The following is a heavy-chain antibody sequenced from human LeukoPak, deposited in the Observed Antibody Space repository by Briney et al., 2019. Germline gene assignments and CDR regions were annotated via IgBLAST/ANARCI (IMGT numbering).Heavy chain of an antibody. D-gene: IGHD3-10*01. CDR1: GYTFTSYY. V-gene: IGHV1-46*01. J-gene: IGHJ4*02. CDR3: ARDLRSGGVTYGQDS. Sequence: ASVKVSCKASGYTFTSYYMHWVRQAPGQGLEWMGIINPSGGSTGYAQKFQGRVTMTRDMSTVSMDLSRLTSDDTAVYYCARDLRSGGVTYGQDSWGQGTLVTVSS. CDR2: INPSGGST.